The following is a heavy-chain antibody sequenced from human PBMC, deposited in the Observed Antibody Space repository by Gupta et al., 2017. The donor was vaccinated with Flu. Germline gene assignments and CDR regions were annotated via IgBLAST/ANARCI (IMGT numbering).Heavy chain of an antibody. Sequence: QLQLQESGPGLVKPSETLSLTCNVSGDSISSDHYYWGWIRQPPGKGLEWIGSIYYSGSTSYNPALKSRLTISVDTSKNQFSLKLRSVTAADTAVYYCARQWVTARDAFDIWGQGIMVTVSS. CDR1: GDSISSDHYY. V-gene: IGHV4-39*01. CDR2: IYYSGST. D-gene: IGHD5-18*01. J-gene: IGHJ3*02. CDR3: ARQWVTARDAFDI.